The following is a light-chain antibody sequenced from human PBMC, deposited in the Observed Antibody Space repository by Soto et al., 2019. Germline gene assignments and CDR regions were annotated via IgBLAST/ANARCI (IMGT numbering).Light chain of an antibody. J-gene: IGLJ2*01. Sequence: QSALTQPASVSGAPGQSITISCTGTSSDFGGYNYVSWYQQHPGTAPKLIIYEVSNRPSGVSNRFSGSKSGNTASLTISGLQVEDEADYYCCSYTSGATLVVFGGGTKLTVL. V-gene: IGLV2-14*01. CDR1: SSDFGGYNY. CDR2: EVS. CDR3: CSYTSGATLVV.